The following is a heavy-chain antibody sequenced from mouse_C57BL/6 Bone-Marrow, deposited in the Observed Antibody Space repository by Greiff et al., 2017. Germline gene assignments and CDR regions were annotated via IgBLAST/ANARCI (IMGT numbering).Heavy chain of an antibody. CDR1: GFTFSSYA. CDR2: ISDGGSYT. CDR3: AREGTVVAFDY. V-gene: IGHV5-4*01. J-gene: IGHJ2*01. D-gene: IGHD1-1*01. Sequence: EVQRVESGGGLVKPGGSLKLSCAASGFTFSSYAMSWVRQTPEKRLEWVATISDGGSYTYYPDNVKGRFTISRDNAKNNLYLQMSHLKSEDTARYYCAREGTVVAFDYWGQGTTLTVAS.